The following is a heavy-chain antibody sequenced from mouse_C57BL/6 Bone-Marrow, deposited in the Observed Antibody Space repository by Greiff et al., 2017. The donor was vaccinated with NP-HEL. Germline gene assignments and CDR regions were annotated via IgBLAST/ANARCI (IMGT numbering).Heavy chain of an antibody. V-gene: IGHV1-7*01. CDR3: ARSYYGSSYKDFDY. Sequence: QVQLQQSGAELAKPGASVKLSCKASGYTFTSYWMHWVKQRPGQGLEWIGYINPSSGYTKYNQKFKDKATLTADTSSSTAYMQLSSLTYEDSAVYYCARSYYGSSYKDFDYWGQGTTLTVSS. J-gene: IGHJ2*01. CDR1: GYTFTSYW. CDR2: INPSSGYT. D-gene: IGHD1-1*01.